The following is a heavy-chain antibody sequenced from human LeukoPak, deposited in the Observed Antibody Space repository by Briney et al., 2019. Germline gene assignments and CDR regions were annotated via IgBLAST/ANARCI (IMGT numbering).Heavy chain of an antibody. CDR1: GFTFFNYA. Sequence: PGGSLRLSFAASGFTFFNYAMSWVRQSPGKGLEWVSIISGSGGNTNYADSVKGRFTISRDNSNNTLYLQMNSLRAEGTAVYYCARGPEDGYKKLDGFDPWGQGTLVTVSS. D-gene: IGHD5-24*01. J-gene: IGHJ5*02. CDR3: ARGPEDGYKKLDGFDP. V-gene: IGHV3-23*01. CDR2: ISGSGGNT.